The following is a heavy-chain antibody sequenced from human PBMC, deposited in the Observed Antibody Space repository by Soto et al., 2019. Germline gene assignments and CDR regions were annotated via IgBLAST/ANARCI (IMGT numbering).Heavy chain of an antibody. CDR1: GFSFSTYG. V-gene: IGHV3-23*01. J-gene: IGHJ6*03. Sequence: DVQLLESGGGLAQRGGSLRLSCAASGFSFSTYGMTWVRQAPGKGLEWVSYGGSGGSTYYADSVKGRFTISRDNCKNTLYLQMNSLRAEDTAVYYCVKFRGRAYHYYYMDVWGNGTTVTVSS. D-gene: IGHD3-16*01. CDR2: YGGSGGST. CDR3: VKFRGRAYHYYYMDV.